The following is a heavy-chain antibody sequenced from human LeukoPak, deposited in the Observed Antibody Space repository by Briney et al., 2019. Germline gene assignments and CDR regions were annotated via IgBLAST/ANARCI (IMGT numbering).Heavy chain of an antibody. CDR3: AAEYYDTSGYSLRGFDY. V-gene: IGHV6-1*01. J-gene: IGHJ4*02. CDR2: TYYRSKWYN. Sequence: SQTLSLTCAISGDSFSSNSAAWHWIRQSPSRGLEWLGRTYYRSKWYNDYAVSVKSRITINPDTSKNQFSLQLNSVTPEDTAVYYCAAEYYDTSGYSLRGFDYWGQGTLVTVSS. D-gene: IGHD3-22*01. CDR1: GDSFSSNSAA.